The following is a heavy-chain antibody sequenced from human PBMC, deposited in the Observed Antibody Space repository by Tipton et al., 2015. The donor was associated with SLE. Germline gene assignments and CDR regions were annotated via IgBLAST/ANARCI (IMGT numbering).Heavy chain of an antibody. Sequence: TLSLTCTVSGGSISSYYWSWIRQPPGKGLEWIGYIYYSGSTNYNPSLKSRVTISVDTSKNQFSLKLSSVTAADTAVYYCARFNPPQALDYWGQGTLVTVSS. CDR1: GGSISSYY. CDR3: ARFNPPQALDY. J-gene: IGHJ4*02. CDR2: IYYSGST. D-gene: IGHD6-6*01. V-gene: IGHV4-59*01.